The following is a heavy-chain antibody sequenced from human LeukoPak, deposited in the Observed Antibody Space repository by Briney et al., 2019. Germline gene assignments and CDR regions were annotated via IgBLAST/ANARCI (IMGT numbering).Heavy chain of an antibody. Sequence: GGSLRLSCVASGFTFSSYCMHWVRHAPGKGLVWVSRVNGDGTSTTYADSVEGRFTISRDNAKNTLYLQMNSLSAEDTSVYYLAKRHLPVEATGRDDYSGQGNLVTVSP. D-gene: IGHD1-26*01. J-gene: IGHJ4*02. CDR2: VNGDGTST. CDR3: AKRHLPVEATGRDDY. V-gene: IGHV3-74*03. CDR1: GFTFSSYC.